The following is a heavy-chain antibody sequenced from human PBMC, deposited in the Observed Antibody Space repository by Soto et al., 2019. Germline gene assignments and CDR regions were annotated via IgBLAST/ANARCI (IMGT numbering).Heavy chain of an antibody. CDR3: TSLGLAFGY. CDR1: VFTFSGSA. D-gene: IGHD3-16*01. J-gene: IGHJ4*02. Sequence: PWGPLRLSCAASVFTFSGSAMHWVRQASGKGLEWVGRIRSKANSYATAYAASVKGRFTISRDDSKNTAYLQMNSLKTEDTAVYYCTSLGLAFGYWGQGTLVTVSS. V-gene: IGHV3-73*01. CDR2: IRSKANSYAT.